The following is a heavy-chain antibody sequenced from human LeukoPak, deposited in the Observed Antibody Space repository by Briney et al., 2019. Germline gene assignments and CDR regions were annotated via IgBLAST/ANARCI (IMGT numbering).Heavy chain of an antibody. V-gene: IGHV3-23*01. J-gene: IGHJ4*02. CDR1: GFTFSSYA. Sequence: GGSLRLSCAASGFTFSSYAMSWVRQAPGKGLQWVSAISGSGASTYYADSVKGRFTISRDNSKSTLYLQMNSLRAEDTAVYYCARPPFSSSWYYFDYWGQGTPVTVSA. CDR2: ISGSGAST. D-gene: IGHD6-13*01. CDR3: ARPPFSSSWYYFDY.